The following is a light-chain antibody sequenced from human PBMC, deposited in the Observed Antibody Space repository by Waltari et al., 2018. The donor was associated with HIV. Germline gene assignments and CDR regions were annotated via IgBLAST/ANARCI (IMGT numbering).Light chain of an antibody. J-gene: IGLJ2*01. CDR1: TLGNKY. CDR3: QAWDSSTVV. V-gene: IGLV3-1*01. CDR2: EDN. Sequence: SYEVTQPPSVSVSPGQTASITCSGHTLGNKYTAWYQQKPGQSPVLVIYEDNKGRSGTPERFSGSNAGDTATLTISGTQAMDEADYYCQAWDSSTVVFGGGTRLTVL.